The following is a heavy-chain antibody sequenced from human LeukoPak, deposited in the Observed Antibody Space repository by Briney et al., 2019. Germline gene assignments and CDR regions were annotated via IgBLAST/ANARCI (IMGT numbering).Heavy chain of an antibody. Sequence: SETLSLTCTVSGGSVNGYYWNWIRQAPGKGLEWIGYIYYNGGTNYNPSLKSRVTMSVDTSKNQFSLNLSSVTAADTAVYYCARQGRYMAAAGTPNFDYWGQGTLVTVSS. D-gene: IGHD6-13*01. CDR1: GGSVNGYY. CDR3: ARQGRYMAAAGTPNFDY. J-gene: IGHJ4*02. CDR2: IYYNGGT. V-gene: IGHV4-59*08.